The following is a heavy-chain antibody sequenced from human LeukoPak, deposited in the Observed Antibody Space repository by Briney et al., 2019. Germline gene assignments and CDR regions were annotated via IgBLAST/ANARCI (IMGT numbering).Heavy chain of an antibody. V-gene: IGHV6-1*01. D-gene: IGHD3-10*01. CDR1: GDSVSSNSAA. J-gene: IGHJ3*02. CDR2: TYYRSAWYN. CDR3: ARGHGDDDGFDI. Sequence: PSQTLSLTCAISGDSVSSNSAAWNWIRQSPSRGLEWLGRTYYRSAWYNDYAVSVKSRMTINPDTSKNQFSLQLNSVIPEGTAVYYCARGHGDDDGFDIWGPGTMVTVSS.